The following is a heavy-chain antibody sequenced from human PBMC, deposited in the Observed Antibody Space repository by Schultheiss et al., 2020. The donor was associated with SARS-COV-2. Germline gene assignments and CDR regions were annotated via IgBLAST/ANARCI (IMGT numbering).Heavy chain of an antibody. V-gene: IGHV3-15*01. CDR3: TTDPDYYDILTGYRDFYYYYYMDA. Sequence: GGSLRLSCAASGFTFSNAWMGWVRQAPGKGLEWVGRIKSKTDGGTTDYAAPVKGRFTISRDDSKNTLYLQMNSLKTEDTAVYYCTTDPDYYDILTGYRDFYYYYYMDAWGKGTTVTVSS. CDR1: GFTFSNAW. CDR2: IKSKTDGGTT. J-gene: IGHJ6*03. D-gene: IGHD3-9*01.